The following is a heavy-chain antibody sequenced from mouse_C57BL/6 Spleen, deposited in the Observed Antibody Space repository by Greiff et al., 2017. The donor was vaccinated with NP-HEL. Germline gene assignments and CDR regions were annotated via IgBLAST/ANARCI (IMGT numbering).Heavy chain of an antibody. CDR1: GYTFTDYY. J-gene: IGHJ2*01. CDR2: INPNNGGT. CDR3: ARGYYGGY. V-gene: IGHV1-26*01. D-gene: IGHD1-1*01. Sequence: EVQLQQSGPELVKPGASVKISCKASGYTFTDYYMNWVKQSHGKSLEWIGDINPNNGGTSYNQKFKGKATLTVDKSSSTAYMELRSLTSEDSAVYYCARGYYGGYWGQGTTLTVSS.